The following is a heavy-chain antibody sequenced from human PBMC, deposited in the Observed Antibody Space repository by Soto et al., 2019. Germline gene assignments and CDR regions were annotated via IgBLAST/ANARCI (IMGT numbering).Heavy chain of an antibody. V-gene: IGHV1-18*01. D-gene: IGHD3-10*01. J-gene: IGHJ4*02. CDR1: GYVFSGYG. CDR2: ISAYNGNK. Sequence: ASVKVSCKASGYVFSGYGINWVRQVPGQGLGWMGWISAYNGNKKYAQKFQDRVTMTTDTSTSTAYMELRSLRSDDTAVYYCAGGFNGSESYCTDFWGQGSQGSVSA. CDR3: AGGFNGSESYCTDF.